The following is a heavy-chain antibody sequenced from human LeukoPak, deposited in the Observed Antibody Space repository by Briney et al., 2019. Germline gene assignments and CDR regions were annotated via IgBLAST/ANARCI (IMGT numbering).Heavy chain of an antibody. V-gene: IGHV4-4*02. CDR1: GGSISSSNW. D-gene: IGHD2-15*01. J-gene: IGHJ4*02. CDR3: ARVVVTTTHCAFDY. CDR2: IYHSGST. Sequence: SGTLSLTCAVSGGSISSSNWWSWVRQPPGKGLEWIGEIYHSGSTNYNPSLKSRVTISVDKSKNQFSLKLSSVTAADTAVYYCARVVVTTTHCAFDYWGQGTLVTVSS.